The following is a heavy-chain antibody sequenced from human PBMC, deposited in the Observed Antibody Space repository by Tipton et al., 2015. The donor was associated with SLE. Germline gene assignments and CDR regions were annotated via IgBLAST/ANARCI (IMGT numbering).Heavy chain of an antibody. J-gene: IGHJ3*01. CDR1: GGSISSYY. CDR3: ARAPPSPIFGPVMWAFDV. V-gene: IGHV4-59*01. Sequence: TLSLTRTVSGGSISSYYWSWVRQPPGKGMGWIGEIYYSGSTNYNPSLKSRVTISVDTSKNQFSLKLRSVTAADTAVYYCARAPPSPIFGPVMWAFDVWGQRTMVTVSS. D-gene: IGHD3/OR15-3a*01. CDR2: IYYSGST.